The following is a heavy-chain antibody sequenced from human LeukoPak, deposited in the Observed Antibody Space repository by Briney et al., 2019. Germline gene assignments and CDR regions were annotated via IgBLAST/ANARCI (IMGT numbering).Heavy chain of an antibody. J-gene: IGHJ4*02. D-gene: IGHD2-21*01. Sequence: GSLRLSCAFSGFTFSNYAMSWVRQAPGNGLERISGITDSGRSSYFADSVRGRFTISRDKSKNTLYLQMNSLRAEDTALYFCAKDGGGNCYDPIDYWGQGILVTVSS. V-gene: IGHV3-23*01. CDR1: GFTFSNYA. CDR2: ITDSGRSS. CDR3: AKDGGGNCYDPIDY.